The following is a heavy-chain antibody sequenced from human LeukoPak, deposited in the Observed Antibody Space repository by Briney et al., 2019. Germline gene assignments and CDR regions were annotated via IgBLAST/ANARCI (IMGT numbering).Heavy chain of an antibody. CDR3: ARTMVRGVPVGMDV. J-gene: IGHJ6*02. D-gene: IGHD3-10*01. CDR2: MNPDSGNT. Sequence: ASVKVSCKASGGTFSSYAISWVRQAPGQGLEYMGWMNPDSGNTGYAQKFQGRITMTSTTSMNTFYLEVSSLRSEDTAIYYCARTMVRGVPVGMDVWGQGATVIVSS. V-gene: IGHV1-8*02. CDR1: GGTFSSYA.